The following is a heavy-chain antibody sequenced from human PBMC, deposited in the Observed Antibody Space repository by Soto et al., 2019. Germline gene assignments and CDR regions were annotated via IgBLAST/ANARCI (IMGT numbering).Heavy chain of an antibody. J-gene: IGHJ4*02. Sequence: SVKVSCKASGGTFSSYAISWVRQAPGQGLEWMGGIIPIFGTANYAQKFQGRVTFTADESTSTAYMELSSLRSEDTAVYYCARDDDYEANAFDYWGPGTLVTVSS. CDR2: IIPIFGTA. D-gene: IGHD3-22*01. V-gene: IGHV1-69*13. CDR1: GGTFSSYA. CDR3: ARDDDYEANAFDY.